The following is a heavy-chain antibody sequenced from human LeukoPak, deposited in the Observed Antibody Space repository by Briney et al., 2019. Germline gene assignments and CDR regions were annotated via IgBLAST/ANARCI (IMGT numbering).Heavy chain of an antibody. CDR2: IKSNPDAGTT. CDR1: GFTFSNAW. CDR3: TTGCSMVVVVTPPCDY. D-gene: IGHD3-22*01. V-gene: IGHV3-15*01. J-gene: IGHJ4*02. Sequence: PAESLTLSCAASGFTFSNAWMSWVRQAPGKGLEWIGRIKSNPDAGTTDYAAPVKGRFTISRDDSKHALYLQMNSLKTEDTAVYYCTTGCSMVVVVTPPCDYWGQGTLVTVSS.